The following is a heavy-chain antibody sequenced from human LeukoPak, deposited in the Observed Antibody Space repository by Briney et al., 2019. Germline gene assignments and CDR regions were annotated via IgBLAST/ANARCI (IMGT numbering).Heavy chain of an antibody. CDR1: GYSITNYW. CDR3: ARQEYCSGGSCYTWFDP. CDR2: IYPADSDI. D-gene: IGHD2-15*01. V-gene: IGHV5-51*01. J-gene: IGHJ5*02. Sequence: GESLKISCKGSGYSITNYWIAWVRRMPGKGLEWMGIIYPADSDIRYSPSFQGQVTISADKSISTAYLQWSSLKASDTAMYYCARQEYCSGGSCYTWFDPWGQGTLVTVSS.